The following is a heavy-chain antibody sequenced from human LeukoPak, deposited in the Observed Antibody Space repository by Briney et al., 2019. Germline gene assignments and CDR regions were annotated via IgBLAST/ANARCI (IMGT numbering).Heavy chain of an antibody. J-gene: IGHJ5*02. V-gene: IGHV1-18*01. Sequence: ASVKVSCKASGYTFTSYGISWVRQAPGQGLEWMGWISAYNGNTNYAQKLQGRVTMTTDTSTSTAYMELRRLRSDDTAVYYCARGRLLPRERYCSSTSCRIGWFDPWGQGTLVTVSS. CDR3: ARGRLLPRERYCSSTSCRIGWFDP. D-gene: IGHD2-2*01. CDR1: GYTFTSYG. CDR2: ISAYNGNT.